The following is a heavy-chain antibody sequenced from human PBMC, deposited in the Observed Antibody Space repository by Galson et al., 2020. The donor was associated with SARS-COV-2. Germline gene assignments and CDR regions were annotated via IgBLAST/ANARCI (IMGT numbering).Heavy chain of an antibody. J-gene: IGHJ4*02. Sequence: GESLKISCAASGFTFSSYSMNWVRQAPGKGLEWVSSISSSSSYIYYADSVKGRFTISRDNAKNSLYLQMNSLRAEDTAVYYCARDAPIASLRYFDPSKGEDYWGQGTLVTVSS. CDR3: ARDAPIASLRYFDPSKGEDY. D-gene: IGHD3-9*01. V-gene: IGHV3-21*01. CDR2: ISSSSSYI. CDR1: GFTFSSYS.